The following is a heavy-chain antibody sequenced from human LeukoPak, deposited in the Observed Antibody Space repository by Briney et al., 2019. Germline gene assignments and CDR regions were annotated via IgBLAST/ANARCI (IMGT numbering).Heavy chain of an antibody. CDR2: IYPGDSDT. CDR3: ARQMRYYDSSGYSPFDP. J-gene: IGHJ5*02. V-gene: IGHV5-51*01. CDR1: GYSFTSYW. Sequence: GESLKISCKGSGYSFTSYWIGWVRRMPGKGLEWMGIIYPGDSDTRYSPSFQGQVTISADKSISTAYLQWSSLKASDTAMYYCARQMRYYDSSGYSPFDPWGQGALVTVSS. D-gene: IGHD3-22*01.